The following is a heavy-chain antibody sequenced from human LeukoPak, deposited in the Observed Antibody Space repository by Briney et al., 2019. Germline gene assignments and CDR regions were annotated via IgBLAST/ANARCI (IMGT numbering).Heavy chain of an antibody. D-gene: IGHD3-3*01. J-gene: IGHJ4*02. CDR1: GFIFSGYA. V-gene: IGHV3-23*01. Sequence: GGSLRLSCAASGFIFSGYAMSWVRQAPGKGLEWVSAITYSGVTTYYADSVKGRFTISRDNSKNMVYLQMNSLRVEDTAVYYCARDPVSVGLRINSDFWGQGTLVAVSS. CDR3: ARDPVSVGLRINSDF. CDR2: ITYSGVTT.